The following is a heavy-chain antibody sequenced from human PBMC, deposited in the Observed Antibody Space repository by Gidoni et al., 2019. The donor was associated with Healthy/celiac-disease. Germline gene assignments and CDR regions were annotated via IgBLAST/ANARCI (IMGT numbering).Heavy chain of an antibody. CDR2: IYHSGST. J-gene: IGHJ5*02. V-gene: IGHV4-4*02. D-gene: IGHD3-16*01. CDR3: ARGAPVIWLQEEGGGGFDP. Sequence: QVQLQESGPGLVKPSGTLSLTCAVSGGSISSSNWWSWVRQPPGKGLEWIGEIYHSGSTNYNPSLTSRVTISVDKSKNQFSLKLSSVTAADTAVYYCARGAPVIWLQEEGGGGFDPWGQGTLVTVSS. CDR1: GGSISSSNW.